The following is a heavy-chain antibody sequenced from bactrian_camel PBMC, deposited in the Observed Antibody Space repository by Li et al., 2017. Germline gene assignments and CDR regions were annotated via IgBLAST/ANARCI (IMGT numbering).Heavy chain of an antibody. V-gene: IGHV3S53*01. J-gene: IGHJ6*01. Sequence: HVKLKECGGGSVRAGGSLRLSCEATHSTGCMAWFRQAPGKEREGVAAIKSDSSTIYGDSVKGRFTISKDNAKNTLYLQMNSLKPEDTAMYYCAANDYCYRLARGYWGQGTQVTVSS. D-gene: IGHD2*01. CDR3: AANDYCYRLARGY. CDR1: HSTGC. CDR2: IKSDSST.